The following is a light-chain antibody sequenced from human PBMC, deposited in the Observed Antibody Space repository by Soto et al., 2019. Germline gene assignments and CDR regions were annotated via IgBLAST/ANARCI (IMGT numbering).Light chain of an antibody. Sequence: QSALTQPASVSGSPGQSITISCSETSSGIGTYNYVSWYQLHPDKVPKLIIYEVNNRPSGISPRFSGSKSGKTASLTISGLQAEDEADYYCCSFTTSSTWLFGGGTKVTVL. CDR3: CSFTTSSTWL. CDR1: SSGIGTYNY. J-gene: IGLJ3*02. CDR2: EVN. V-gene: IGLV2-23*02.